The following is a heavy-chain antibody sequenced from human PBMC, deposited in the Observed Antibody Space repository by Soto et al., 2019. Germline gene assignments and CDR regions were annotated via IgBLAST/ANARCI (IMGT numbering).Heavy chain of an antibody. CDR1: GFTFSSYW. J-gene: IGHJ4*01. V-gene: IGHV3-74*01. CDR3: ASLSAPVDY. Sequence: RRLSCAASGFTFSSYWMHWVRQVPGKGMEWVSKIDSNGIMTDYADSVKGRFTISRDNAKNSLYLQMNGLRAEDTAVYHCASLSAPVDYWGQGTLVTVSS. D-gene: IGHD2-2*01. CDR2: IDSNGIMT.